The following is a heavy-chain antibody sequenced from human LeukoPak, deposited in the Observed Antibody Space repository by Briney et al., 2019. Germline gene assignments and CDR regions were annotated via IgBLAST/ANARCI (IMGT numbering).Heavy chain of an antibody. D-gene: IGHD1-26*01. CDR1: NGSISSYH. V-gene: IGHV4-4*09. CDR3: ARLRVSGSYLYYFDY. J-gene: IGHJ4*02. Sequence: MPSETLSLTCTVSNGSISSYHWSWVRQPPGKVLEWIGYILTSGTTDFNPSLKTRLTISVDTSKNQFTLKLSSVTAADTAVYYCARLRVSGSYLYYFDYWGQGTLVTDSS. CDR2: ILTSGTT.